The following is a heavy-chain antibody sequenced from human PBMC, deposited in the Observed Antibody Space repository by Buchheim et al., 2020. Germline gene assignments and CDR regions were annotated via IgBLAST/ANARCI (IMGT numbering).Heavy chain of an antibody. V-gene: IGHV3-23*01. D-gene: IGHD1-14*01. J-gene: IGHJ4*02. CDR2: LSNSGRAK. CDR3: AKDPTGAPSGPMDN. CDR1: GFTFSTYA. Sequence: EVQLLESGGALVQPGGSLRLSCTASGFTFSTYAMIWVRPAPGKGLEWVSSLSNSGRAKYYAGSVKGRFTVSRDNSQNTVYPQMNRLKVDDAAVYYCAKDPTGAPSGPMDNWGQGTL.